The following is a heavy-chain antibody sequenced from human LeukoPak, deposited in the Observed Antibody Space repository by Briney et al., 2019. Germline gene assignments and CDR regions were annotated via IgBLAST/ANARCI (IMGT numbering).Heavy chain of an antibody. D-gene: IGHD2-2*01. CDR1: GGSFSDYY. V-gene: IGHV4-34*01. Sequence: SETLSLTCAVYGGSFSDYYWSWIRQPPGKGLEWIGEINHSGSTNYNPSLKSRVTISVDTSKNQFSLKLSSVTAADTAVYYCARRRVSQLPRAGFDYWGQGTLVTVSS. J-gene: IGHJ4*02. CDR2: INHSGST. CDR3: ARRRVSQLPRAGFDY.